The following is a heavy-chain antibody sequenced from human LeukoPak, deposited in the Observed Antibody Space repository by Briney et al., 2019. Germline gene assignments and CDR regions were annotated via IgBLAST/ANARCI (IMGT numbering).Heavy chain of an antibody. CDR2: IHYSEST. Sequence: SETLSLTCTVSGGSVISDTYYWGWIRQPPGKGLEWIGSIHYSESTYYTPSLKTRITMSVDTSKNQFSLKLRSVTAADTAVYFCARHAKCNYFAPWGQGTLVTVSS. CDR1: GGSVISDTYY. CDR3: ARHAKCNYFAP. V-gene: IGHV4-39*01. J-gene: IGHJ5*02.